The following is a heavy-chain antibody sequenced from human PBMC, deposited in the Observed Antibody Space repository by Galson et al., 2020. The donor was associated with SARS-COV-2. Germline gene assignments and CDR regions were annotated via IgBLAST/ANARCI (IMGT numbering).Heavy chain of an antibody. CDR1: GASISSSGYY. CDR2: IYYRGST. Sequence: ETSETLSLTCTVSGASISSSGYYWTWIRHHPGKGLEWIAYIYYRGSTYYTPSLKSRVSISIDTSKNQFCLKLTSVTAADTAVYYCARSTSGGLNFVVWGHGAMVTVSS. V-gene: IGHV4-31*03. D-gene: IGHD1-26*01. CDR3: ARSTSGGLNFVV. J-gene: IGHJ3*01.